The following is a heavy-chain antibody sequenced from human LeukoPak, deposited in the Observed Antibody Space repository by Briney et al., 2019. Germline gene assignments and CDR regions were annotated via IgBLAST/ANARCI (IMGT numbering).Heavy chain of an antibody. V-gene: IGHV1-46*01. Sequence: GASVKLSCKAFGYTFTGYWMHWVRQAPGQGPEWMGVISSSGGSTIYAQKFKGRVTLTRDMSTSTDYLELSSLRSEDTAVYYCARDNSVRDEAWWFNPWGQGTLVTVSS. CDR3: ARDNSVRDEAWWFNP. J-gene: IGHJ5*02. D-gene: IGHD5-24*01. CDR2: ISSSGGST. CDR1: GYTFTGYW.